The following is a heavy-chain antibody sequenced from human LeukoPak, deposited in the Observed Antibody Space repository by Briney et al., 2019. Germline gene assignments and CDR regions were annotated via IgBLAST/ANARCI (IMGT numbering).Heavy chain of an antibody. D-gene: IGHD6-19*01. Sequence: PGGSLRLSCAASGFTFSSYSMNWVRQAPGKGLEWVSYISSSSSTIYYADSVKGRFTISRDNAKNSLYLQMNSLRAEDTAVYYCAKDRPGIAVAGSAFDYWGQGTLVTVSS. CDR1: GFTFSSYS. V-gene: IGHV3-48*04. CDR3: AKDRPGIAVAGSAFDY. J-gene: IGHJ4*02. CDR2: ISSSSSTI.